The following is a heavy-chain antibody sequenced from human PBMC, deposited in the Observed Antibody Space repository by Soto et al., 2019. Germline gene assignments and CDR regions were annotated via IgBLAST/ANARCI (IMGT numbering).Heavy chain of an antibody. CDR2: IIPIFGTA. J-gene: IGHJ4*02. D-gene: IGHD1-26*01. CDR1: GGTFSSYA. V-gene: IGHV1-69*01. CDR3: ARGPIVGATRDKYYFDY. Sequence: QVQRVQSGAEVKKPGSSVKVSCKASGGTFSSYAISWVRQAPGQGLEWMGGIIPIFGTANYAQKFQGRVTITADESTSTAYMELSSLRSEDTAVYYCARGPIVGATRDKYYFDYWGQGTLVTVSS.